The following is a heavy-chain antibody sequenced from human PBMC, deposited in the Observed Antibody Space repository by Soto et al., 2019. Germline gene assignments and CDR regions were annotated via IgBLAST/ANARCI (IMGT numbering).Heavy chain of an antibody. CDR2: INPNSGGT. Sequence: ASVKVSCKASGYTFSGYYIHWLRQAPGQGLEWMGWINPNSGGTNYAQKFQGRVTVTRDTPTSTAYMELSRLTSDDTAVYYCARSLTEGYCTITGCYTSPLYGMDVWGQGTTVTVSS. V-gene: IGHV1-2*02. CDR3: ARSLTEGYCTITGCYTSPLYGMDV. D-gene: IGHD2-2*02. CDR1: GYTFSGYY. J-gene: IGHJ6*02.